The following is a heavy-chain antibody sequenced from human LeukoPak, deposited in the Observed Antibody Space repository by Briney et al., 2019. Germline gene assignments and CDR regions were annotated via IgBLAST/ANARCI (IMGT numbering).Heavy chain of an antibody. J-gene: IGHJ4*02. D-gene: IGHD1-26*01. CDR2: IHSSGTIT. CDR1: GFALRSSA. Sequence: GGSLRLSCGASGFALRSSAMTWVRQAPGKGLEWVSTIHSSGTITYYADSVKGRFTISRDNSKDTLYLQMNSLKTEDTGVYYCTRDKLELRQFDYWGQGTLVTVSS. V-gene: IGHV3-23*01. CDR3: TRDKLELRQFDY.